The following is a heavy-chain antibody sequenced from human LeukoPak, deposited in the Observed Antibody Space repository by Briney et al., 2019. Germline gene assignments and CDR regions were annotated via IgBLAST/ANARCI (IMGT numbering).Heavy chain of an antibody. CDR3: AKDLSGNFEY. D-gene: IGHD1-26*01. J-gene: IGHJ4*02. CDR2: INWNGGST. Sequence: GGSLRLSCAASGFTFDDYGMSWVRQAPGKGLEWVSGINWNGGSTGYADSVKGRFTISRDNAKNSLYLQMSSLRVEDTAMYYCAKDLSGNFEYWGQGTLVTVSS. CDR1: GFTFDDYG. V-gene: IGHV3-20*04.